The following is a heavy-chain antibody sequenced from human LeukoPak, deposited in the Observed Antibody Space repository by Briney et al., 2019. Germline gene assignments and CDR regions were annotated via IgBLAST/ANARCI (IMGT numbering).Heavy chain of an antibody. Sequence: SETLSLTCTVSGGSISNYYWSWIRQPPGKGLEWIGYIYYSGSTKYNPSLKGRVTISVDTSKNQFSLKLSSVTAADTAVYYCARSPRNDYGDYWGQGTLVTVSS. CDR3: ARSPRNDYGDY. J-gene: IGHJ4*02. CDR2: IYYSGST. CDR1: GGSISNYY. V-gene: IGHV4-59*01.